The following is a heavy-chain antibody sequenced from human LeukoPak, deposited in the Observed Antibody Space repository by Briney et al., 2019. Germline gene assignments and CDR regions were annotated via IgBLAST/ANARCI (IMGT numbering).Heavy chain of an antibody. J-gene: IGHJ4*02. D-gene: IGHD6-19*01. V-gene: IGHV4-34*01. CDR3: SEGTPIAVVGTVYFYY. CDR1: GGSFSGYY. CDR2: INNSGSN. Sequence: SETLSLTCAVYGGSFSGYYWSWIRQPPGKGLEWIGEINNSGSNNYNPSLKSRVTISVDTSKNQFSLKLSSVTAADTASNYYSEGTPIAVVGTVYFYYWGEGTLVTVSS.